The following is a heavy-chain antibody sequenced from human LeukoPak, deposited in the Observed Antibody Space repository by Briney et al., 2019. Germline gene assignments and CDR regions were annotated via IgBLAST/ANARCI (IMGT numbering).Heavy chain of an antibody. Sequence: GGSLRLSCAASGFTFSSYAMTWVRQAPGKGLEWVSSISGSGGSTYYADSVKGRFTISRDNSKNTLYLQMNSLRAEDTAVYYCARHVRDPYSSSWYDIGFDPWGQGTLVTVSS. CDR1: GFTFSSYA. CDR3: ARHVRDPYSSSWYDIGFDP. J-gene: IGHJ5*02. CDR2: ISGSGGST. D-gene: IGHD6-13*01. V-gene: IGHV3-23*01.